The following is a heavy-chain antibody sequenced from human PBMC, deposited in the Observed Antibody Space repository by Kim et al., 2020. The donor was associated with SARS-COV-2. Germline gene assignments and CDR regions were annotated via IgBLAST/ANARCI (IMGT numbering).Heavy chain of an antibody. Sequence: NTHYSPSLRSRVAISVDTAKNPFSIKLSSVTAADTAVYYGARGSSRWFDPWGQGTLVTVSS. D-gene: IGHD6-6*01. J-gene: IGHJ5*02. V-gene: IGHV4-34*01. CDR2: NT. CDR3: ARGSSRWFDP.